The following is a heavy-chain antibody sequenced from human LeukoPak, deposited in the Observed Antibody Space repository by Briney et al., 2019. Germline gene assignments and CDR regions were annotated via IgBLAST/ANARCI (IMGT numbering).Heavy chain of an antibody. Sequence: ASVKVSCKASGGTFSSYAISWVRQAPGQGLEWMGRIIPILGIANYAQKFQGRVTITADKSTSTAYMELSSLRSEDTAVYYCARDLLDGCSSTSCYTKGWFDSWGQGTLVTVSS. V-gene: IGHV1-69*04. CDR2: IIPILGIA. CDR1: GGTFSSYA. CDR3: ARDLLDGCSSTSCYTKGWFDS. D-gene: IGHD2-2*02. J-gene: IGHJ5*01.